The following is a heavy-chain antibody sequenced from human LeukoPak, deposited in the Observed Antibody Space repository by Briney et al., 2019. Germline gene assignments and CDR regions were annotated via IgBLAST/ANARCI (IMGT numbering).Heavy chain of an antibody. CDR2: ISYDGSNK. J-gene: IGHJ4*02. CDR3: AKDGPTYYYDSSGYYSPYYFDY. Sequence: GGSLRLSCAASGFTFSSYGMHWVRQAPGKGLEWVAVISYDGSNKYYADSVKGRFTISRDNSKNTLYLQMNSLRAEDTAVYYCAKDGPTYYYDSSGYYSPYYFDYWGQGTLVTVSS. V-gene: IGHV3-30*18. D-gene: IGHD3-22*01. CDR1: GFTFSSYG.